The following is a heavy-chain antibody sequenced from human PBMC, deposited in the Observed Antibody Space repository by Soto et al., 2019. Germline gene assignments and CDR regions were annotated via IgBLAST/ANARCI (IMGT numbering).Heavy chain of an antibody. CDR3: ARGGDWRFDY. J-gene: IGHJ4*02. CDR1: GDSISSDKW. Sequence: QVQLQESGPGLVKPSGTLSLTCAVSGDSISSDKWWTWVRQPPGKGLEWIGEIHHRKSANYNLSLRSRVTMSVDKSKNQFSLKLTSVTAADMAIYYCARGGDWRFDYWGQGVLVAVSS. D-gene: IGHD2-21*02. CDR2: IHHRKSA. V-gene: IGHV4-4*02.